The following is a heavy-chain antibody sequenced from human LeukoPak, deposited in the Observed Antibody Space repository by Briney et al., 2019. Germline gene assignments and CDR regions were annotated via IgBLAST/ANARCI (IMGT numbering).Heavy chain of an antibody. CDR2: IYSDGSST. CDR1: GFTFSSYW. D-gene: IGHD5-24*01. V-gene: IGHV3-74*01. Sequence: TGGSLRLSCAASGFTFSSYWMHWVRQAPGKGLVWVSRIYSDGSSTSYADSVKGRFTISRDNAKNTLYLQMNSLRAEDTAIYYCARAKGDGYKERTLDYWGQGTLVTVSS. J-gene: IGHJ4*02. CDR3: ARAKGDGYKERTLDY.